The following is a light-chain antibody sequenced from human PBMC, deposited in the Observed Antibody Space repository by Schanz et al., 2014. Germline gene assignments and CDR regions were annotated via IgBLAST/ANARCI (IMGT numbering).Light chain of an antibody. CDR3: QQSHITPYA. J-gene: IGKJ2*01. CDR2: STS. Sequence: DVQMTQSPASLSASVGDRVTITCRACQSISKFLNWYQQKPGKAPKLLIYSTSTLQSGVPSRFSGSGSGTDFTLAISSPQPEDSGTYYCQQSHITPYAFGQGTKLEIK. CDR1: QSISKF. V-gene: IGKV1-39*01.